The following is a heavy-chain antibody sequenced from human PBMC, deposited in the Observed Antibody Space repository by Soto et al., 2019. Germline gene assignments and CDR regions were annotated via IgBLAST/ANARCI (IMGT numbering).Heavy chain of an antibody. V-gene: IGHV1-69*01. CDR2: IIPIYDTT. J-gene: IGHJ6*02. Sequence: QVQLVQSGAEVKKPGSSVKVSCKASGGTFSSYAISWVRQAPGEGLEWMGGIIPIYDTTNYAQKVQGRVTITADESTSTAYMELSSLRSEDTAVYYCARSQGSSTSLEIYYYYYYGMDVWGQGTTVTVSS. CDR3: ARSQGSSTSLEIYYYYYYGMDV. D-gene: IGHD2-2*01. CDR1: GGTFSSYA.